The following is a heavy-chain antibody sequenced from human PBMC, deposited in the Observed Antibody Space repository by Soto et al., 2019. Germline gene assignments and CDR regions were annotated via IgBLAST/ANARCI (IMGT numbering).Heavy chain of an antibody. CDR1: GGTFSSYT. J-gene: IGHJ6*02. CDR3: ASLTGIVVVPHYGMDV. D-gene: IGHD2-2*01. Sequence: QVQLVQSGAEVKKPGSSVKVSCKASGGTFSSYTISWVRQAPGQGLEWMGRIIPILGIAHYAQKFQGRVTITADKSTSTAYMELSSLRSEDTAVYYCASLTGIVVVPHYGMDVWGQGTTVTVSS. CDR2: IIPILGIA. V-gene: IGHV1-69*02.